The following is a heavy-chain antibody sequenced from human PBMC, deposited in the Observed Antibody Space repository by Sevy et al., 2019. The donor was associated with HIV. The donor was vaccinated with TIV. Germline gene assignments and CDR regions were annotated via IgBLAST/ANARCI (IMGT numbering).Heavy chain of an antibody. CDR3: ARGGALTYYDTTGFQNYFDS. CDR2: IYDSGSS. Sequence: SETLSLTCASSGGSISCHYWGWIRQPPGKGLEWIAYIYDSGSSNYNPSLSGRVTISVDTSKNQFSLRLSSMTAADTAVYYCARGGALTYYDTTGFQNYFDSWGPGTLVTVSS. J-gene: IGHJ4*02. V-gene: IGHV4-59*11. D-gene: IGHD3-22*01. CDR1: GGSISCHY.